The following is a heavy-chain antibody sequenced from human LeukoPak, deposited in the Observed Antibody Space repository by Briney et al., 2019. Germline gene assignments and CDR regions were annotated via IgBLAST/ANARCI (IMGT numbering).Heavy chain of an antibody. CDR2: INHSGST. CDR1: GGSFSGYY. Sequence: SETLSLTCAVYGGSFSGYYWSWIRQPPGKGLEWLGEINHSGSTNYNPSLKSRVTISVDTSKNQFSLKLSSVTAADTAVNYCASGTPGYSSSWYLYWGQGTLVTVSS. V-gene: IGHV4-34*01. CDR3: ASGTPGYSSSWYLY. D-gene: IGHD6-13*01. J-gene: IGHJ4*02.